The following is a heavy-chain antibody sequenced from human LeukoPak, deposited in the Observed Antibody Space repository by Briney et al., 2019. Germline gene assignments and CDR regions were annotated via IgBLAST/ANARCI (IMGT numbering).Heavy chain of an antibody. D-gene: IGHD2-15*01. CDR1: GGTFSSYA. CDR2: IIPILGIA. V-gene: IGHV1-69*04. CDR3: ARVGYCSGGSCYSGYYYGMDV. Sequence: SVKVSCKASGGTFSSYAISWVRQAPGQGLEWMGRIIPILGIANYAQKFQGRGTITADKSTSTAYMELSSLRSEDTAVYYCARVGYCSGGSCYSGYYYGMDVWGQGTTVTVSS. J-gene: IGHJ6*02.